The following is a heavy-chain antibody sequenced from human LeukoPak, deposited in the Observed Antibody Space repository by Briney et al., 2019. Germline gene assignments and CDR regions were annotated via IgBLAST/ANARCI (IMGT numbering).Heavy chain of an antibody. Sequence: GGSLRLSCAASGFTFSSYGMHWVRQAPGQGLEWMGWINPNSGGTNYAQKFQGRVTMTRDTSISTAYMELSRLRSDDTGVYYCARDLRRVVSNWFDPWGQGTLVTVSS. D-gene: IGHD2-15*01. CDR1: GFTFSSYG. CDR2: INPNSGGT. J-gene: IGHJ5*02. CDR3: ARDLRRVVSNWFDP. V-gene: IGHV1-2*02.